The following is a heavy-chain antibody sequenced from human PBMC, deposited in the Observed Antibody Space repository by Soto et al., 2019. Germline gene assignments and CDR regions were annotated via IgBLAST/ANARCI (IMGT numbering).Heavy chain of an antibody. Sequence: QVQLRQWGAGLLKPSETLSLTCAVFGGSFSGHYWSWIRQPPGTGLEWIGEINNSGSTNYNPSLKSRVTISVDTSKNQFSLKLSSVTAADTAVYFCARGLGSYNFWTSWGQGTLVTVSS. CDR3: ARGLGSYNFWTS. CDR1: GGSFSGHY. V-gene: IGHV4-34*01. D-gene: IGHD3-3*01. CDR2: INNSGST. J-gene: IGHJ5*02.